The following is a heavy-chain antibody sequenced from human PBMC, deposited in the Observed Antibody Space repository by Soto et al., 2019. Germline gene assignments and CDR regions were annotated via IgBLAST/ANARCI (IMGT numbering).Heavy chain of an antibody. CDR2: TFNYAGRL. CDR3: AREEGYCGGGYWCRSAFDL. D-gene: IGHD2-15*01. J-gene: IGHJ3*01. Sequence: EVQLVESGGRLVKPGGSLRLSCAVSGFALSSYSIAWVRQAPGKGLEWVSFTFNYAGRLYYADSVKGRFAISRDDAKNSVYLQMISLRAEDTAVYYCAREEGYCGGGYWCRSAFDLGGQGTVVTVSS. V-gene: IGHV3-21*01. CDR1: GFALSSYS.